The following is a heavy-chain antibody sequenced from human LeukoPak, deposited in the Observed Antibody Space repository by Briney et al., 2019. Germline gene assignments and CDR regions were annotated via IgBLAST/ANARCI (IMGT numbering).Heavy chain of an antibody. D-gene: IGHD6-19*01. J-gene: IGHJ4*02. V-gene: IGHV1-69*13. Sequence: GASVKVSCKASGGTFSSYAISWVRQAPGQGLEWMGGIIPIFGTANYAQKFQGRVTITADESTSTAYMELSSLRSEDTAVYYCARVAVAASYFEYWGQGTLVTVSS. CDR2: IIPIFGTA. CDR1: GGTFSSYA. CDR3: ARVAVAASYFEY.